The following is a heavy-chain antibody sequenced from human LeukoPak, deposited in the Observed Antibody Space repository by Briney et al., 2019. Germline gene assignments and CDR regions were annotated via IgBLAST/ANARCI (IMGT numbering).Heavy chain of an antibody. D-gene: IGHD3-3*01. CDR3: ARDPGVLRFLEWSDAFDI. CDR1: GFTFSSYA. CDR2: ISYDGSNK. Sequence: GGSLRLSCAAFGFTFSSYAMHWVRQAPGKGLEWVAVISYDGSNKYYADSVKGRFTISRDNSKNTLYLQMNSLRAEDTAVYYCARDPGVLRFLEWSDAFDIWGQGTMVTVSS. V-gene: IGHV3-30-3*01. J-gene: IGHJ3*02.